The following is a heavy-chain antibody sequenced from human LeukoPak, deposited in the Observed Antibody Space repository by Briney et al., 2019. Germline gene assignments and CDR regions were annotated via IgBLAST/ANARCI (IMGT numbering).Heavy chain of an antibody. Sequence: GGSLRLSCAASGFTFSTYTMNWVRQAPGKGLEWVSSISSSSYIYYADSVKGRFTISRDNAKNSLFLQMNNLRAEDTAVYFCARDFVHEYSNFFAAFDIWGQGTIVTVSS. D-gene: IGHD4-11*01. CDR2: ISSSSYI. CDR1: GFTFSTYT. V-gene: IGHV3-21*06. J-gene: IGHJ3*02. CDR3: ARDFVHEYSNFFAAFDI.